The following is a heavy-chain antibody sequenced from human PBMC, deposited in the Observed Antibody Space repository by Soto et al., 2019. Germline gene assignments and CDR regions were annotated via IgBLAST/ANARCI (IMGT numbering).Heavy chain of an antibody. Sequence: EVQLVESGGGLIQPGGSLRLSCAASGFTVSSNYMSWVRQAPGKGLEWVSVIYSGGSTYYADSVKGRFTISRDNSKNTLYLQMNSLRAEDTAVYYCVRETTQYCSGGSCLNDAFDIWGQGTMVTVSS. CDR3: VRETTQYCSGGSCLNDAFDI. J-gene: IGHJ3*02. CDR1: GFTVSSNY. CDR2: IYSGGST. D-gene: IGHD2-15*01. V-gene: IGHV3-53*01.